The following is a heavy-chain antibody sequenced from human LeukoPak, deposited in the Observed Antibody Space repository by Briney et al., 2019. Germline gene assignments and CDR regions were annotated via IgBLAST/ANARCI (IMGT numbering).Heavy chain of an antibody. CDR1: GGSTSSYY. Sequence: SETLSLTCTVSGGSTSSYYWSWIRQPPGKGLEWIGYIYYSGSTNYNPSLKSRVTISVDTSKNQFSLKLSSVTAADTAVYYCARRWRDGYSFDYWGQGTLVTVSS. J-gene: IGHJ4*02. CDR3: ARRWRDGYSFDY. V-gene: IGHV4-59*08. CDR2: IYYSGST. D-gene: IGHD5-24*01.